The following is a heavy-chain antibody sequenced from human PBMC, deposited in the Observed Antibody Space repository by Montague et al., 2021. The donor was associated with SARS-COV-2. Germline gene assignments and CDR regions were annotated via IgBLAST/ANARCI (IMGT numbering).Heavy chain of an antibody. CDR3: ARVRYYGSVTSLGMDV. V-gene: IGHV4-34*01. D-gene: IGHD3-10*01. CDR2: INHSRSA. Sequence: SETLSLTCAVYGGSFSGYYWNWIRLPPGNGLEWVGEINHSRSANYNSSLKSRVTISVDTSKNQFSPKLSSVTAADTAVYYCARVRYYGSVTSLGMDVWGQGTTVTVSS. CDR1: GGSFSGYY. J-gene: IGHJ6*02.